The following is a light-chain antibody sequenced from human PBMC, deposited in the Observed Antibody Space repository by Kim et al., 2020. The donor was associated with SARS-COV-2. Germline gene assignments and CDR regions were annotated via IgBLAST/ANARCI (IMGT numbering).Light chain of an antibody. CDR3: AAWDDSLSGVV. V-gene: IGLV1-47*01. CDR1: SSNIGNNY. J-gene: IGLJ2*01. Sequence: QSVLTQPPSASGTPGQRVTISCSGSSSNIGNNYVYWYQQLPETAPKLLIYRNNQRPSGVPDRFSGSKSGTSASLAISGLRSEDEADYHCAAWDDSLSGVVFGGGTQLTVL. CDR2: RNN.